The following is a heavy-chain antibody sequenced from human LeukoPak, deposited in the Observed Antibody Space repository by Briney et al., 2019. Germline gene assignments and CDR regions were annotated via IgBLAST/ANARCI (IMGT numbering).Heavy chain of an antibody. CDR1: GYTFTGYY. CDR2: INPNSGGT. J-gene: IGHJ4*02. D-gene: IGHD2-15*01. Sequence: ASVKVSCKASGYTFTGYYMHWVRQAPGQGLEWMGRINPNSGGTNYAQKFQGRVTMTRDTSISTAYMGLSRLRSDDTAVYYCASLGEARYCSGGSCFGGWGQGTLVTVSS. V-gene: IGHV1-2*06. CDR3: ASLGEARYCSGGSCFGG.